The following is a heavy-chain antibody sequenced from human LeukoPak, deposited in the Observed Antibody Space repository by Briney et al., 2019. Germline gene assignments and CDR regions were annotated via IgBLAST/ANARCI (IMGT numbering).Heavy chain of an antibody. CDR1: GFTFSSYG. D-gene: IGHD3-22*01. CDR2: IWYDGSNK. V-gene: IGHV3-33*01. Sequence: GGSLRLSCAASGFTFSSYGMHWVRQAPGKGLEWVAVIWYDGSNKYYADSVKGRFTISRDNSKNTLYLQMNCLRAEDTAVYYCARDRYYYDSSGYFDYWGQGTLVTVSS. CDR3: ARDRYYYDSSGYFDY. J-gene: IGHJ4*02.